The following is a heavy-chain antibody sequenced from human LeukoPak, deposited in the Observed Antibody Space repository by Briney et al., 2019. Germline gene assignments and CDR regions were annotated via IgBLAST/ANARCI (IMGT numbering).Heavy chain of an antibody. J-gene: IGHJ4*02. CDR1: GYSFIGYY. CDR2: INLNSGGT. CDR3: ARDSAAAGGLSFDY. Sequence: ASVKVSCKASGYSFIGYYMHWVRQAPGQGLEWMGWINLNSGGTKYAQKFQGRVTMTRDTSISTVYMELSRLRSDDTAVYYCARDSAAAGGLSFDYWGQGTLATVSP. V-gene: IGHV1-2*02. D-gene: IGHD6-13*01.